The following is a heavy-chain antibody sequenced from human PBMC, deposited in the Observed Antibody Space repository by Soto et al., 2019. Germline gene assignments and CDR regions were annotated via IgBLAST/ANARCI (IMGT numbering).Heavy chain of an antibody. D-gene: IGHD2-8*02. J-gene: IGHJ5*02. V-gene: IGHV4-59*01. CDR3: ARSYCADSVSCNWFDP. CDR2: INYSGRS. Sequence: QVQLQESGPGLVKSSETLSLTCSVSGDSSSTYYWGWIRQPPGKGLEWIGYINYSGRSNHNPSLKRRISISVDASTNQVSLKLTSVTAADTAVYYCARSYCADSVSCNWFDPWGQGTLVVVSS. CDR1: GDSSSTYY.